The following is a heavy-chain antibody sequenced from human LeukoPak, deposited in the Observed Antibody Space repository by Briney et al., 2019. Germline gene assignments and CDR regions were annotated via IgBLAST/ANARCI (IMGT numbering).Heavy chain of an antibody. CDR3: ARDGGYGDLH. CDR2: IYYSGST. D-gene: IGHD4-17*01. V-gene: IGHV4-59*01. CDR1: GGSIITYD. Sequence: SETLSLTCGVAGGSIITYDWIWFGQPPGKGLEWIGYIYYSGSTNYNPSLKSRVTISVDTSKNQFCLKLSSVTAADTAVYYCARDGGYGDLHWGQGTLVTVSS. J-gene: IGHJ4*02.